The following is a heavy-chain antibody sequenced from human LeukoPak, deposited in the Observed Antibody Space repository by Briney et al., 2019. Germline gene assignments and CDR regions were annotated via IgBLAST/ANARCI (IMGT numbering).Heavy chain of an antibody. D-gene: IGHD3-10*01. CDR3: ARGITGMYYYDP. J-gene: IGHJ5*02. CDR2: INFDGSST. CDR1: GFTFSSHW. Sequence: GSLRLSCTASGFTFSSHWMHWVRQAPGKGLVWVSRINFDGSSTNYADSVKGRFTISRDNAKDTLYLQINSLRAEDTAVYYCARGITGMYYYDPWGQGTLVTVSS. V-gene: IGHV3-74*01.